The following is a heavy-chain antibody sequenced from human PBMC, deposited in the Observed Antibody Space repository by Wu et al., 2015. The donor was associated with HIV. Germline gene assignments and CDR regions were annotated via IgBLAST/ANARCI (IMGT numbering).Heavy chain of an antibody. V-gene: IGHV1-46*03. Sequence: QVQLVQSGAEVRSLGPSVKVSCKASGYTFTSYYMHWVRQAPGQGLEWMGIINPSGGSTSYAQKFQGRVTMTRDTSTSTVYMELSSLRSEDTAVYYCARDRAAAGIFDYWGQGTLVTVSS. D-gene: IGHD6-13*01. J-gene: IGHJ4*02. CDR1: GYTFTSYY. CDR2: INPSGGST. CDR3: ARDRAAAGIFDY.